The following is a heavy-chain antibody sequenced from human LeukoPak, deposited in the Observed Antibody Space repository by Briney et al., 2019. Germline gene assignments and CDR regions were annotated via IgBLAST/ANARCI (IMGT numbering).Heavy chain of an antibody. CDR3: ARDRPFDI. CDR1: GFTFSSYA. CDR2: ISYDGSNK. Sequence: GRSLRLSCAASGFTFSSYAMHWVRQAPGKGLEWVAVISYDGSNKYYADSVKGRFIISRDNSKNTLYLQMNSLRAEDTAVYYCARDRPFDIWGQGTMVTVSS. V-gene: IGHV3-30*04. J-gene: IGHJ3*02.